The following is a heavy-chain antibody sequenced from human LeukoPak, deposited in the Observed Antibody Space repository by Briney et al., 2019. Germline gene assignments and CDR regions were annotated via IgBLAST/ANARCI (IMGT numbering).Heavy chain of an antibody. Sequence: GGSLRLSCAASGFTFSSYAMSWVRQAPGKGLEWVSAISGSGGSTYYADSVKGRSTISRDNSKNTPYLQMNSLRAEDTAVYYCAKDLSGAFDIWGQGTMVTVSS. V-gene: IGHV3-23*01. CDR3: AKDLSGAFDI. CDR1: GFTFSSYA. J-gene: IGHJ3*02. CDR2: ISGSGGST.